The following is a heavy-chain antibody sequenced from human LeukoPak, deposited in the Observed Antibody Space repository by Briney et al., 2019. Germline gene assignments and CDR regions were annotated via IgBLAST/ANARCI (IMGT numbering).Heavy chain of an antibody. CDR3: ARVEYSGSGNLY. CDR2: INRDGSGK. J-gene: IGHJ4*02. D-gene: IGHD1-26*01. V-gene: IGHV3-7*03. Sequence: AGGSLRLSCAGSGLTFINYWMTWVRQVPGKGLEWVANINRDGSGKYYLPSVRGRFTISKDDAKDSLYLQMDSLRPEDTAIYYCARVEYSGSGNLYWGQGTLVTVSS. CDR1: GLTFINYW.